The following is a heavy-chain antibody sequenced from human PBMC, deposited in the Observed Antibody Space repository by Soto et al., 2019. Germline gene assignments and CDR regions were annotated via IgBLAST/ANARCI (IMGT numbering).Heavy chain of an antibody. CDR2: INPNSGGT. J-gene: IGHJ6*03. CDR1: GYTFTGYY. Sequence: ASVKVSCKASGYTFTGYYMHWVRQAPGQGLEWMGWINPNSGGTNYAQKFQGWVTMTRDTSISTAYMELSRLRSEDTAVYYCARDTSITTRVRPYYYMDVWGKGTTVTVSS. D-gene: IGHD3-3*01. CDR3: ARDTSITTRVRPYYYMDV. V-gene: IGHV1-2*04.